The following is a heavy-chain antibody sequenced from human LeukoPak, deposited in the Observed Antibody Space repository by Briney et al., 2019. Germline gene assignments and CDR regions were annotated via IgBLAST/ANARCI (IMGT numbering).Heavy chain of an antibody. Sequence: PSETLSLTCTVSGGSISTSNYYWGWIRQPPGKGLEWIGNIFYSGSTYYSPSLRSRVTISVDTSKNQFSLKLSSVTAADTAVYYCARENFREYYFDYWGQGNLVSVSS. V-gene: IGHV4-39*07. CDR3: ARENFREYYFDY. CDR1: GGSISTSNYY. CDR2: IFYSGST. J-gene: IGHJ4*02.